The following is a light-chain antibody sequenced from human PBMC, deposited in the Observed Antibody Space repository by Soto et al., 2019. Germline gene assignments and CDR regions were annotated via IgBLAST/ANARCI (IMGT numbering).Light chain of an antibody. J-gene: IGKJ2*01. CDR1: QSVSSNY. CDR3: QQFDGSSYT. CDR2: GAS. Sequence: EIVLTQSPGTLSLSPGERATLSCRASQSVSSNYLAWYQQKPGQPPRLLIYGASNRATGIPDKFSGSGSGTDFTLTISRLEPEDFVVYFCQQFDGSSYTFGQGTKLDIK. V-gene: IGKV3-20*01.